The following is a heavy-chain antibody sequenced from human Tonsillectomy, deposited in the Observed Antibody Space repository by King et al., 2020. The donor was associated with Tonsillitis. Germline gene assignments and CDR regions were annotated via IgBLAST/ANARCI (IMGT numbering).Heavy chain of an antibody. V-gene: IGHV2-5*02. Sequence: TLKESGLTLVKPTQTLTLTCSLSGFSLSTNGVGVGWIRQPPGKALEWLAVIYWDDDKRYSTFLKSRLTITKDTSKTQVVLIMTNMDPVDTATYYCVHRYYYGSGSLRGAFDYWGQGILVTVSS. J-gene: IGHJ4*02. D-gene: IGHD3-10*01. CDR3: VHRYYYGSGSLRGAFDY. CDR2: IYWDDDK. CDR1: GFSLSTNGVG.